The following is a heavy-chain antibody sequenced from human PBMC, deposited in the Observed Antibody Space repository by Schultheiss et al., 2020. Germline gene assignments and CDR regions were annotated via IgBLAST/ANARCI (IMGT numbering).Heavy chain of an antibody. CDR2: IVGSNFNT. J-gene: IGHJ4*02. Sequence: GGSLRLSCAASGFTFSSYAMTWVRQAPGKGPEWVSAIVGSNFNTYYADSVKGRFAISRDNSKNTLFLQMNSLRGEDTAVYYCARDQMGIAASDYWGQGTTVTVSS. CDR1: GFTFSSYA. CDR3: ARDQMGIAASDY. D-gene: IGHD6-13*01. V-gene: IGHV3-23*01.